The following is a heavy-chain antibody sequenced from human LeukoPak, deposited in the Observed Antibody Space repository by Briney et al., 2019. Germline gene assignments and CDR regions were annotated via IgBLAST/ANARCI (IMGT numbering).Heavy chain of an antibody. V-gene: IGHV1-3*04. CDR1: GYTFTSHT. Sequence: ASVKVSCKASGYTFTSHTIHWVRQAPGQRLEWMSWIDTSNGYIRYSPEFQGRVTMTTDTSTSTAYMELRSLRSDDTAVYYCARGDAFDIWGQGTMVTVSS. CDR2: IDTSNGYI. J-gene: IGHJ3*02. CDR3: ARGDAFDI.